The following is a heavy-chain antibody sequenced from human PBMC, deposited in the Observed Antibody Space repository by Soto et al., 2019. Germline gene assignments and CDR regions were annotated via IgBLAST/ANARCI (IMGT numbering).Heavy chain of an antibody. V-gene: IGHV3-23*01. CDR1: GFTFSSYA. D-gene: IGHD2-15*01. CDR2: ISGSGGST. CDR3: AKDYDLGYCSGGSCYGAFDI. J-gene: IGHJ3*02. Sequence: GGSLRLSCAASGFTFSSYAMSWVRQAPGKGLEWVSAISGSGGSTYYADSVKGRFTISRDNSKNTLYLQMNSLRAEDTAVYYCAKDYDLGYCSGGSCYGAFDIWGQGTMVTVSS.